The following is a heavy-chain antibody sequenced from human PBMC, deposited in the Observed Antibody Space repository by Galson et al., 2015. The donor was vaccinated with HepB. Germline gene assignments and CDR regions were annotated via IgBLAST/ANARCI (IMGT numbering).Heavy chain of an antibody. CDR2: IIPIFGTA. J-gene: IGHJ4*02. D-gene: IGHD3-22*01. CDR1: GGTFSSYA. V-gene: IGHV1-69*13. CDR3: ARGKYYDSSGHYYDITQSLDC. Sequence: SVTFSCKASGGTFSSYAISWVRQAPGQGLEWMGGIIPIFGTANYAQKFQGRVTITADESTTTAYMELSSLRSEDTAVYYCARGKYYDSSGHYYDITQSLDCWGQGTLVTVSS.